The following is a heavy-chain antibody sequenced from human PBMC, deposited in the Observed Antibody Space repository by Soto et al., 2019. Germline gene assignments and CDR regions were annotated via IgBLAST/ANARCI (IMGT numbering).Heavy chain of an antibody. CDR2: IYYTGST. J-gene: IGHJ3*02. CDR3: ARSDIVVAQYAFDI. CDR1: GGSINNHY. D-gene: IGHD2-15*01. V-gene: IGHV4-59*11. Sequence: SETLSLTCTVSGGSINNHYWSWIRQPPGKGLEWIGYIYYTGSTNYNPSLKSRVTISVDTSKNQFSLKLSSVTAADTAVYYCARSDIVVAQYAFDIWGQGTMVTVSS.